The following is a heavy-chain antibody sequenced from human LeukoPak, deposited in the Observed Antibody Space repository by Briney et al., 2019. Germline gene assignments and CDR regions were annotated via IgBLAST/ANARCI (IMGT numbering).Heavy chain of an antibody. D-gene: IGHD6-19*01. Sequence: SETLSLTCTVSGGSISSSSYYWGWIRQPPGKGLEWIGEINHSGSTNYNPSLKSRVTISVDTSKNQFSLKLSSVTAADTAVYYCAGPYSSGWYDAFDIWGQGIMVTVSS. CDR2: INHSGST. V-gene: IGHV4-39*07. CDR3: AGPYSSGWYDAFDI. J-gene: IGHJ3*02. CDR1: GGSISSSSYY.